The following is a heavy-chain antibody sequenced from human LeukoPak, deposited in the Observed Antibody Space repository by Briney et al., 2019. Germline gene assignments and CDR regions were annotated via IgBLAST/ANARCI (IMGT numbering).Heavy chain of an antibody. CDR1: GFTFSSYA. J-gene: IGHJ6*02. CDR3: AKDAPSRAPTYYDILTGGSYGMDV. D-gene: IGHD3-9*01. V-gene: IGHV3-23*01. CDR2: ISGSGGST. Sequence: PGGSLRLSCAASGFTFSSYAMSWVRQAPGKGLEWVSAISGSGGSTYYADSVKGRFTISRDNSKNTLYLQMNSLRAEDTAVYYCAKDAPSRAPTYYDILTGGSYGMDVWGQGTTVTVSS.